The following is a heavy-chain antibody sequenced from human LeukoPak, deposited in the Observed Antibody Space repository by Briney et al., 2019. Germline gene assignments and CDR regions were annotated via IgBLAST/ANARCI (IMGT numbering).Heavy chain of an antibody. CDR1: GFTLSSYE. CDR2: ISSSGSTI. CDR3: AELGITMIGGV. Sequence: GGSLRLSCAASGFTLSSYEMNWVRQAPGKGLVWVSYISSSGSTIYYADSVKGRFTISRDNAKNSLYLQMNSLRAEDTAVYYCAELGITMIGGVWGKGTTVTISS. J-gene: IGHJ6*04. D-gene: IGHD3-10*02. V-gene: IGHV3-48*03.